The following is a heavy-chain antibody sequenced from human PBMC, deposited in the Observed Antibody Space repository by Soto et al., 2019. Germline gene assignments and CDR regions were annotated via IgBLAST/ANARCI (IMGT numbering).Heavy chain of an antibody. J-gene: IGHJ4*02. CDR1: GGTFSSYA. CDR3: ARAEIYCSGGSCYHYYFDY. Sequence: GASVKVSCKASGGTFSSYAISWVRQAPGQGLEWMGGIIPIFGTANYAQKFQGRVTITADESTSTAYMELSSLRSEDTAVYYCARAEIYCSGGSCYHYYFDYWGQGTLVTVSS. V-gene: IGHV1-69*13. D-gene: IGHD2-15*01. CDR2: IIPIFGTA.